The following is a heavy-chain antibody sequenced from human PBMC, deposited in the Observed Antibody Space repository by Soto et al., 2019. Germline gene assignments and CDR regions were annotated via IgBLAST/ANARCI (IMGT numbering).Heavy chain of an antibody. V-gene: IGHV4-4*02. CDR3: ARDKITGLFDY. D-gene: IGHD2-8*02. CDR1: GDSISSSNW. J-gene: IGHJ4*02. Sequence: SVTLSLTCAVSGDSISSSNWWSWVRQPPGKGLEWIGEIYHSGSTNYNPSLKSRVTISVDTSKNQFFLKLTSVTAADTAVYYCARDKITGLFDYWGQGTLVTVSS. CDR2: IYHSGST.